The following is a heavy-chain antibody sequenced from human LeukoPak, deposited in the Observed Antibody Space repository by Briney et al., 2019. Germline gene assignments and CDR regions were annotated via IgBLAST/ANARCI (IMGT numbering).Heavy chain of an antibody. CDR2: INSDGSST. V-gene: IGHV3-74*01. CDR1: GFTFSSYW. Sequence: GGSLRLSCAASGFTFSSYWMHWARQAPGKGLVWVSRINSDGSSTSYADSVKGRFTISRDNAKNSLFLQMSSLRAEDTAVYYCARVAPDYGDFSWGQGTLVTVSS. J-gene: IGHJ5*02. D-gene: IGHD4-17*01. CDR3: ARVAPDYGDFS.